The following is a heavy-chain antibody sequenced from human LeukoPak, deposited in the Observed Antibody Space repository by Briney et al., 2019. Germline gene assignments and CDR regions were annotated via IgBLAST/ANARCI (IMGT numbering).Heavy chain of an antibody. CDR3: ARDGGWRRMNDY. Sequence: SETPSLPCAVYGGAFRGFYWSWVRPPPGEGGEWIGEINHSGSTNYNPSLKSRVTISVDTSKNQFSLKLSSVTAADTAVYYCARDGGWRRMNDYWGQGTLVTVSS. CDR1: GGAFRGFY. CDR2: INHSGST. V-gene: IGHV4-34*01. J-gene: IGHJ4*02. D-gene: IGHD6-19*01.